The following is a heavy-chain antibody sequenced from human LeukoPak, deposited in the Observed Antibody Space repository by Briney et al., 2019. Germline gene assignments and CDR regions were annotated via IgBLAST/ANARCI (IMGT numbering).Heavy chain of an antibody. CDR3: ASGSGSYYNTLYYYYYMDV. CDR2: IYTSGST. V-gene: IGHV4-4*07. D-gene: IGHD3-10*01. J-gene: IGHJ6*03. CDR1: GGSISSYY. Sequence: PSETLSLTCTVSGGSISSYYWSWIRQPAGKGLEWIGRIYTSGSTNYNPSLKSRVTMSVDTSKNQFSLKLSSVTAADTAVYYCASGSGSYYNTLYYYYYMDVWGKGTTVTVSS.